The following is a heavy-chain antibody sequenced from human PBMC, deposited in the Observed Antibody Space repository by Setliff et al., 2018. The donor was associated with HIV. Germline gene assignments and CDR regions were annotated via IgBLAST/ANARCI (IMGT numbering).Heavy chain of an antibody. CDR1: GGSISRYY. CDR3: ARESVGYYDTSGFFN. Sequence: SKTLSLTCTVSGGSISRYYWSWIRQPPGKGLEWIGYIYYSGSTNYNPSLKSRVTISVDTSKKQFSLRLSSVTAADTAVYFCARESVGYYDTSGFFNWGQGTLVTVSS. CDR2: IYYSGST. D-gene: IGHD3-22*01. J-gene: IGHJ4*02. V-gene: IGHV4-59*01.